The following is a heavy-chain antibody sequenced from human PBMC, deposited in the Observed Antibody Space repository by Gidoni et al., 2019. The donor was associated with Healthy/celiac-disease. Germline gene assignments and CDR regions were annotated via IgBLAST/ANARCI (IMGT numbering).Heavy chain of an antibody. CDR2: ISWNSGSI. Sequence: EVQLVESGGGLVQPGRSLGLSCAASGFPFDDYAMHWVRQAPGKGLEWVSGISWNSGSIGYADSVKGRFTISRDNAKNSLYLQMNSLRAEDTALYYCAKGDALNYYDSSGYYDYFDYWGQGTLVTVSS. J-gene: IGHJ4*02. V-gene: IGHV3-9*01. CDR3: AKGDALNYYDSSGYYDYFDY. D-gene: IGHD3-22*01. CDR1: GFPFDDYA.